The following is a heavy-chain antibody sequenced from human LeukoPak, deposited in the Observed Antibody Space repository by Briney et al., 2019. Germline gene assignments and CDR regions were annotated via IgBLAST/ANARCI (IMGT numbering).Heavy chain of an antibody. V-gene: IGHV4-4*07. CDR3: AREVRGNPTHFDY. D-gene: IGHD4-23*01. CDR2: IYTSGST. CDR1: GGSISSYY. Sequence: SETLSLTCTVSGGSISSYYWSWIRQPAGKGLEWIGRIYTSGSTNYNPFLKSRVTISVDKSKNQFSLKLSSVTAADTAVYYCAREVRGNPTHFDYWGQGTLVTVSS. J-gene: IGHJ4*02.